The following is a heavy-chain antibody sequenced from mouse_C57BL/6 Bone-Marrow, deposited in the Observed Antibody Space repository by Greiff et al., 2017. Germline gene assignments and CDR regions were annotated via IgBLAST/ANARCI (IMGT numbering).Heavy chain of an antibody. CDR2: ISGGGGNT. CDR1: GFTFSSYT. CDR3: ASQAWCAY. J-gene: IGHJ3*01. V-gene: IGHV5-9*01. Sequence: EVQRVESGGGLVKPGGSLKLSCAASGFTFSSYTMSWVRQTPEKRLEWVATISGGGGNTYYPDSVKGRFTITRDNAKNTPYLQLSSLRSEYAAWXYYASQAWCAYWGQGTLVTVSA.